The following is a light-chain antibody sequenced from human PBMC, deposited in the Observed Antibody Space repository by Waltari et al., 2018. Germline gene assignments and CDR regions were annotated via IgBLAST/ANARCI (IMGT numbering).Light chain of an antibody. V-gene: IGKV3-11*01. Sequence: VILTQSPATLSLSPGERATLSCRASQSVANYLAWYQQKPGQAPRLLIYGASSRATGIPDRFSGTGSRTEFTLTISSLEPEDFAVYFCQRYSNSPLTFGGGTKVEIK. CDR3: QRYSNSPLT. CDR2: GAS. CDR1: QSVANY. J-gene: IGKJ4*01.